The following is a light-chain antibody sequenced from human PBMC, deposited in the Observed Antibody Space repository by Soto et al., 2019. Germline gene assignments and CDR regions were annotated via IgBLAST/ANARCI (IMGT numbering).Light chain of an antibody. CDR1: QSISRY. J-gene: IGKJ1*01. V-gene: IGKV1-39*01. CDR2: GAN. Sequence: DIQLTQSASCLSASVGDRITITCRSSQSISRYLNWYQQRPGTAPKVLIFGANSLQSGVPSRFSGSGSGTEFTLTITSLQPEDFGTYYCQQCYMGWTFGQGTKVDIK. CDR3: QQCYMGWT.